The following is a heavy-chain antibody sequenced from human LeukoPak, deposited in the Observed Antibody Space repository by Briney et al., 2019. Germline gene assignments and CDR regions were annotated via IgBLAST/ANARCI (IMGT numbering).Heavy chain of an antibody. CDR3: ASSNDYGDYRYFDY. V-gene: IGHV4-30-2*01. D-gene: IGHD4-17*01. J-gene: IGHJ4*02. CDR1: GGSISSGGYS. CDR2: IYHSGST. Sequence: SQTLSLTCAVSGGSISSGGYSWSWIRQPPGQGLEWIGYIYHSGSTYYNPSLKSRVTISVDRSKNQFSLKLSSVTAADTAVYYCASSNDYGDYRYFDYWGQGTLVTVSS.